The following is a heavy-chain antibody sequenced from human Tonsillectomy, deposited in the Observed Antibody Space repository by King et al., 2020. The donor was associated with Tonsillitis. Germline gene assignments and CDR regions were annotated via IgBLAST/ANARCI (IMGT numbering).Heavy chain of an antibody. V-gene: IGHV5-10-1*03. Sequence: DVQLVESGAEVKKPGESLRISCKGSGYSFTSYWISWVRQMPGKGLEWMGRIDPSDSYTNYSPSFQGHVTISTDKSISTAYLQWSSLKASDTAMYYCARPPRDILTGYYTFYFGMDVWGQGTTVTVSS. D-gene: IGHD3-9*01. J-gene: IGHJ6*02. CDR3: ARPPRDILTGYYTFYFGMDV. CDR2: IDPSDSYT. CDR1: GYSFTSYW.